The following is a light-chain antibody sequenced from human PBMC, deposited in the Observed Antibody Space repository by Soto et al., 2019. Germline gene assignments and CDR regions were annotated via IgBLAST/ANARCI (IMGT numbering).Light chain of an antibody. Sequence: QSALTQPPSASGSRGQSVTISCTGTSVDINYVSWFQQHPGKAPKLIICEVTKRPSGVPDRFSGSKSGNTASLTVSGLQDDDEADYYCSSYTTSSTVFGTGTKLTVL. V-gene: IGLV2-8*01. CDR1: SVDINY. J-gene: IGLJ1*01. CDR3: SSYTTSSTV. CDR2: EVT.